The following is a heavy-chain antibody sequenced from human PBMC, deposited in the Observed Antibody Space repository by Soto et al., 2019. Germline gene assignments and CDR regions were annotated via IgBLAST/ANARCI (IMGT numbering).Heavy chain of an antibody. CDR1: GFTFSSYW. CDR2: IKQDGSEK. Sequence: GGSLRLSCAASGFTFSSYWMSWVRQAPGKGLEWVANIKQDGSEKYDVDSVKGRFTISRDNAKNSLYLQMNSLRAEDTAVYYCARDGNSSGWYNWFDPWGQGTLVTVSS. V-gene: IGHV3-7*01. D-gene: IGHD6-19*01. CDR3: ARDGNSSGWYNWFDP. J-gene: IGHJ5*02.